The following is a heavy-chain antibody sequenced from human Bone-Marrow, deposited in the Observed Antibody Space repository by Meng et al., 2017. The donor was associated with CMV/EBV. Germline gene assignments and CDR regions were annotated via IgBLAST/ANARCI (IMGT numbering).Heavy chain of an antibody. Sequence: LSLTCAASGFTFSSYAMHWVRQAPGKGLEWVAVISYDGSNKYYADSVKGRFTISRDNSKNTLYLQMNGLRAEDTAVYYCARKGSVPKYPYTIFGVVIMGYYYYGMDVWGQGTTVTVSS. D-gene: IGHD3-3*01. CDR3: ARKGSVPKYPYTIFGVVIMGYYYYGMDV. CDR2: ISYDGSNK. J-gene: IGHJ6*02. CDR1: GFTFSSYA. V-gene: IGHV3-30*04.